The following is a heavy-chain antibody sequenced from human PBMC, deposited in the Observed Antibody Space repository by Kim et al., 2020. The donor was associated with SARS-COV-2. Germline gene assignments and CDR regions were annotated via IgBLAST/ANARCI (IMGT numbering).Heavy chain of an antibody. D-gene: IGHD1-1*01. CDR3: ARSWGRQHRVEGPTPPDF. Sequence: SETLSLTCSVSGGSIRSYYWNWVRQPPGKGLEWVGGIYDSGSTNYNPSLKSRVTISIDMSRRQVSLRLSPVTAADTAVYYCARSWGRQHRVEGPTPPDFWGRGTLVIVSS. V-gene: IGHV4-59*01. CDR2: IYDSGST. CDR1: GGSIRSYY. J-gene: IGHJ4*02.